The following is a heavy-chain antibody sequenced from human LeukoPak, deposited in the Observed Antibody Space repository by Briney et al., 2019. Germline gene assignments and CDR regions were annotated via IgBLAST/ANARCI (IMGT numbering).Heavy chain of an antibody. V-gene: IGHV1-2*02. CDR1: GYTFTSYG. CDR3: VRIYYGPDY. D-gene: IGHD4-17*01. J-gene: IGHJ4*02. CDR2: INPTNGVT. Sequence: ASVKVSCKASGYTFTSYGISWVRQAPGQGLEWMGWINPTNGVTNYAQKFQGRVTMTRDTSITTAYMELSSLRSGDTAVYYCVRIYYGPDYWGQGTLVTVSS.